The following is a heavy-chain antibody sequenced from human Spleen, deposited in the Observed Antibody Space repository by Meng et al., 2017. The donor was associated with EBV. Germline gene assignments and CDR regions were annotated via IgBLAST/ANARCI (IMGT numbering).Heavy chain of an antibody. CDR2: LIPMLGAP. J-gene: IGHJ5*02. CDR3: ARSPRAVAAAGTGWFDT. D-gene: IGHD6-13*01. V-gene: IGHV1-69*01. CDR1: GGTFSSDA. Sequence: QVQLVQSGAEVKTXXXXXKXXCXXSGGTFSSDAISWVRQAPGQGLEWMGGLIPMLGAPNYAQKFQGRVTITADESTSTVYMELSSLRSEDTAVYFCARSPRAVAAAGTGWFDTWGQGTLVTVSS.